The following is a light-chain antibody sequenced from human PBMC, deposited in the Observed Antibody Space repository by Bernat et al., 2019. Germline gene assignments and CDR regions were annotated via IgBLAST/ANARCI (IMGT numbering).Light chain of an antibody. CDR3: QKYKSYPYT. CDR2: DAS. J-gene: IGKJ4*01. V-gene: IGKV1-16*02. Sequence: DIQMTQSPSSLSASVGDRVTITCRASQGISNNFAWFQQKPGKAPKSLIYDASNLQSGVPSKFSGSGSGTDFTLTISNLQPEDVATYYCQKYKSYPYTFGRGTKVEIK. CDR1: QGISNN.